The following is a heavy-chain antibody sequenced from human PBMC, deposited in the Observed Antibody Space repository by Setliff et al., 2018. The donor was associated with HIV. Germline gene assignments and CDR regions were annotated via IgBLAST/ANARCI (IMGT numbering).Heavy chain of an antibody. CDR2: VYYDGST. Sequence: SETLSLTCTVSGGSISSYYWSWIRQPPGKGLEWIGYVYYDGSTKHNPSLESRVTISVDTSKNQFSLKVSSVTAADTAVYYCASHRSVYYFDYWGQGTLVTVSS. CDR1: GGSISSYY. V-gene: IGHV4-59*01. CDR3: ASHRSVYYFDY. J-gene: IGHJ4*02.